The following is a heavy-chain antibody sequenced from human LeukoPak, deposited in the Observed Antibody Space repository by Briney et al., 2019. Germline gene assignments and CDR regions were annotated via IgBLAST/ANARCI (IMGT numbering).Heavy chain of an antibody. Sequence: GGSLRLSCAASVFTVSSNYMSWVRQAPGKGLEWVSVIYSGGSSYYADSVKGRFIISRDNSTNTLYLQMNSLRAEDTALYYCAREQGGWLNYWGQGTLVTVSS. J-gene: IGHJ4*02. CDR1: VFTVSSNY. D-gene: IGHD6-19*01. CDR3: AREQGGWLNY. CDR2: IYSGGSS. V-gene: IGHV3-66*01.